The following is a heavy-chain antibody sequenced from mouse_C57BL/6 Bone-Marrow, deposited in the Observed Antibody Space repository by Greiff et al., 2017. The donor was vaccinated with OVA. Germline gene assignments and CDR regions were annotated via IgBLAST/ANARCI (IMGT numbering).Heavy chain of an antibody. J-gene: IGHJ3*01. CDR1: GFTFSSYG. Sequence: EVKLMESGGDLVKPGGSLKLSCAASGFTFSSYGMSLVRQTPDKRLEWVATISSGGSYTYYPDSVKGRFTISRDNAKNTLYLQMSSLKSEDTAMYYCARRSSSYFAYWGQGTLVTVSA. V-gene: IGHV5-6*02. D-gene: IGHD1-1*01. CDR2: ISSGGSYT. CDR3: ARRSSSYFAY.